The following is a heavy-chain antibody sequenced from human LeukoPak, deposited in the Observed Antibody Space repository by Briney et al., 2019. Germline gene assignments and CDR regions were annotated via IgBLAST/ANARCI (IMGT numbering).Heavy chain of an antibody. D-gene: IGHD6-13*01. CDR3: ARGGNSSSWYNFDY. Sequence: GGSLRLSCAASGFTFSSYDMHWVRQATGKGLEWVSAIGTAGDTYYPGSAKGRFTISRENAKNSLYLQMNSLRAEDTAVYYCARGGNSSSWYNFDYWGQGTLVTVSS. CDR2: IGTAGDT. J-gene: IGHJ4*02. V-gene: IGHV3-13*01. CDR1: GFTFSSYD.